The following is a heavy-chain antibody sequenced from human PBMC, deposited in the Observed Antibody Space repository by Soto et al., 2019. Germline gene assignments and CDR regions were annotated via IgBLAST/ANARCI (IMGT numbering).Heavy chain of an antibody. D-gene: IGHD2-15*01. Sequence: SAVKGSFKASGHTFTGYYMHWLRQAPGQGLEWIGWINPNSGGTNYAQKFQGRGNMTRDTSIRTAYMELSRLRADDTAVYYCARDQWAVVKHARTDYYAMDVCG. V-gene: IGHV1-2*02. CDR1: GHTFTGYY. J-gene: IGHJ6*02. CDR2: INPNSGGT. CDR3: ARDQWAVVKHARTDYYAMDV.